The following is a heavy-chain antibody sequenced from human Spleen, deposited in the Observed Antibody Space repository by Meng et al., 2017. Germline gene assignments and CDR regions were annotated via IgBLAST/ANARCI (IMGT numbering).Heavy chain of an antibody. V-gene: IGHV4-31*03. CDR2: IYYSGST. CDR1: GGSISSGGYY. Sequence: QVQLRESGPGLVKPSQTLSLTCSVSGGSISSGGYYWNWIRQHPGKGLEWIGYIYYSGSTFYNPSLKSRVTMSVDTSKNQFALQLTSVTAADTAVYYCARDGVGYGSGTNKWFDPWGQGTLVTVSS. J-gene: IGHJ5*02. D-gene: IGHD3-10*01. CDR3: ARDGVGYGSGTNKWFDP.